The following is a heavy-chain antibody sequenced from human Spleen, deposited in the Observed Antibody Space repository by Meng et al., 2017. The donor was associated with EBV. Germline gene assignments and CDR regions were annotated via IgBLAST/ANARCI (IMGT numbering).Heavy chain of an antibody. CDR3: AKDCFGAKDS. CDR1: GFTLSSYW. Sequence: EVQGMEAGGGLVQPGGSLRLSFADSGFTLSSYWVHWVRQAPGKGLVWVSRINSDGNVITYADSVKGRFTISRDNAKNTVYLQMNNVRVEDTAVYYCAKDCFGAKDSWGQGTLVTVSS. V-gene: IGHV3-74*01. D-gene: IGHD1-26*01. CDR2: INSDGNVI. J-gene: IGHJ4*02.